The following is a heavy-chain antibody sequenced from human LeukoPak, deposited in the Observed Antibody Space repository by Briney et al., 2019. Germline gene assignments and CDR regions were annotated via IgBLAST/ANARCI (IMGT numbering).Heavy chain of an antibody. CDR2: IIPIFGTA. V-gene: IGHV1-69*13. D-gene: IGHD6-13*01. CDR3: ARRGQQLVHGLLDYYYYMDV. J-gene: IGHJ6*03. Sequence: ASVKVSCKASGGTFSSYAISWVRQAPGQGLEWMGGIIPIFGTANYAQKFQGRVTITADESTSTAYMELSSLRSEDTAVYYCARRGQQLVHGLLDYYYYMDVWGKGTTVTVSS. CDR1: GGTFSSYA.